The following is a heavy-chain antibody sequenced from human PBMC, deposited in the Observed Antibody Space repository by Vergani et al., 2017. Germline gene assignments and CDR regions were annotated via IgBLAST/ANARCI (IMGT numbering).Heavy chain of an antibody. J-gene: IGHJ3*02. V-gene: IGHV4-30-4*01. Sequence: QVQLQESGPGLVKPSQTLSLTCTVPGGSLSSGVYYWSWIRQPPGKGLEWIGYIYYSGSPYYNPSLKSRVTISVDTSKNQFSLKLSSVTAADTAVYYCAGWYSGSDSGGAYAFDIGGQGTMVTVSS. CDR1: GGSLSSGVYY. CDR3: AGWYSGSDSGGAYAFDI. D-gene: IGHD1-26*01. CDR2: IYYSGSP.